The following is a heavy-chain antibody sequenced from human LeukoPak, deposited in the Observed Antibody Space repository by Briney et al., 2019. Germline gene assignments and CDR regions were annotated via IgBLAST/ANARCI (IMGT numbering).Heavy chain of an antibody. D-gene: IGHD1-1*01. Sequence: KSSETLSLTCAVYGGSFSGYYWSWIRQPPGKGLEWIGEINHSGSTNYNPSLKSRVTISVDTSKNQFSLKLSSVTAADTAVYYCARSYNPHRIDYWGQGTLVTVSS. V-gene: IGHV4-34*01. CDR2: INHSGST. CDR1: GGSFSGYY. CDR3: ARSYNPHRIDY. J-gene: IGHJ4*02.